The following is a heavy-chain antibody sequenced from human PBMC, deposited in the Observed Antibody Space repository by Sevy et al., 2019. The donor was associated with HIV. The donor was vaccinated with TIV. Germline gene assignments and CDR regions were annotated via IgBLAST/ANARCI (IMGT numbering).Heavy chain of an antibody. J-gene: IGHJ4*02. Sequence: GESLKISCKTSGYNFRNYWIGWVRQVPGKGLEWRGVIYGDDSDTRLSQSFEGHVTMSVDKSINTAYLQWTALTASDSAMYYCARSRLREFDFWGPGTLVTVSS. CDR1: GYNFRNYW. CDR2: IYGDDSDT. CDR3: ARSRLREFDF. V-gene: IGHV5-51*01. D-gene: IGHD5-12*01.